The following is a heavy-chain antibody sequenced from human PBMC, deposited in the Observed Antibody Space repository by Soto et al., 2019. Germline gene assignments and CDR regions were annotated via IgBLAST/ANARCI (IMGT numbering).Heavy chain of an antibody. J-gene: IGHJ6*04. V-gene: IGHV1-69*13. CDR3: ARGGYDVRCYYYYAMDV. CDR2: IIPIFGTA. D-gene: IGHD1-1*01. Sequence: SVKVSCKASGGTFSSYAISWVRQAPGQGLEWMGGIIPIFGTANYAQKFQGRVTITADESTSTAYMELSSLRSEDTAVFYCARGGYDVRCYYYYAMDVWGKGPTVTVSS. CDR1: GGTFSSYA.